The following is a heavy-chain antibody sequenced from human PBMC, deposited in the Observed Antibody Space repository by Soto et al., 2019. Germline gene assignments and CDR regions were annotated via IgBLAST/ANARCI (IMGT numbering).Heavy chain of an antibody. CDR2: IYWNDDK. J-gene: IGHJ4*02. D-gene: IGHD3-16*01. CDR1: GFSFSTSGVA. CDR3: AHRQTFGGVMVFDS. V-gene: IGHV2-5*01. Sequence: QITLKESGPTLVKPTQTLTLTCTFSGFSFSTSGVAVGWIRQPPGEDLEWLALIYWNDDKRYSPSLKRRLTITKDTFKNQVVLIMTNMDPVDTATYYCAHRQTFGGVMVFDSWGQGTLVTVSS.